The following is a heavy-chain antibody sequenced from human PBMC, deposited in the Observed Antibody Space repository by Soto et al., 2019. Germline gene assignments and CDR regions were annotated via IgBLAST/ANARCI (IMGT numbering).Heavy chain of an antibody. J-gene: IGHJ4*02. D-gene: IGHD1-26*01. CDR1: GDSISNSNW. V-gene: IGHV4-4*02. CDR2: IFHSGST. CDR3: AHRPIVGAAI. Sequence: QVQLQESGPGLVKPSGTLSLTSAVFGDSISNSNWWTWVRQPPGKGLDWIGEIFHSGSTNYNSSLMGRVTISVDKANNQFSLKLSSVTAADTAVYYCAHRPIVGAAIWGQGTLVIISS.